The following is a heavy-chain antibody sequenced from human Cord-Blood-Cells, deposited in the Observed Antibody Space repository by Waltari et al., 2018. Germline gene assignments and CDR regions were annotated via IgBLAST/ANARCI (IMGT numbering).Heavy chain of an antibody. CDR1: GFTFSSYA. Sequence: QVHLVESGGGVVQPGRSLRLSCAASGFTFSSYAMHWGRQAPGKGLEWVAVISYDGSNKYYADSVKGRFTISRDNSKNTLYLQMNSLRAEDTAVYYCAGGSYFHYWGQGTLVTVSS. V-gene: IGHV3-30-3*01. CDR2: ISYDGSNK. CDR3: AGGSYFHY. J-gene: IGHJ4*02. D-gene: IGHD1-26*01.